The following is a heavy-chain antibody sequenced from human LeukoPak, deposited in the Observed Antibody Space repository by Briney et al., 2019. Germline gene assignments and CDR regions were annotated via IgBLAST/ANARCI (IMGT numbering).Heavy chain of an antibody. D-gene: IGHD5-24*01. CDR1: GFTFSSYS. CDR3: TRVGYIDEGIDY. V-gene: IGHV3-21*01. J-gene: IGHJ4*02. CDR2: ISSSTSYI. Sequence: GGSLRLSCAASGFTFSSYSMNWIRQAPGKGLEWVSSISSSTSYIYYADSVKGRFTISKDNAKNSLYLQMNSLRAEDTAIYYCTRVGYIDEGIDYWGQGTLVTVSS.